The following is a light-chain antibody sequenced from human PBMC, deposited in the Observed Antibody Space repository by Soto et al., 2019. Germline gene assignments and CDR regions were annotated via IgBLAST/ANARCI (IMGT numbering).Light chain of an antibody. V-gene: IGLV2-8*01. CDR1: SSDVGAHNY. J-gene: IGLJ3*02. CDR2: DVN. CDR3: SSYAGGNNWV. Sequence: QSALTHPPSASGSPGQSLTISCTGTSSDVGAHNYVSWYQQNPGKAPKLMLYDVNKRPSGVPDRFSGSKSGNTASLTVSGLQAEDEADYYCSSYAGGNNWVFGGGTQLTVL.